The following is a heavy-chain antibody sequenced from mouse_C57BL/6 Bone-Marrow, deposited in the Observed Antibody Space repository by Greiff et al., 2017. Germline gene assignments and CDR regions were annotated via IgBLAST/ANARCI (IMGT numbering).Heavy chain of an antibody. CDR3: TITTVVHYYAMDY. J-gene: IGHJ4*01. V-gene: IGHV1-69*01. Sequence: VQLQQPGAELVMPGASVKLSCKASGYTFTSYWMHWVKQRPGQGLEWIGEIDPSDSYTNYNQQFKGKSTLTVDKSSSTAYMQLSSLTSEDSAVYYCTITTVVHYYAMDYWGQGTSVTVSS. CDR1: GYTFTSYW. D-gene: IGHD1-1*01. CDR2: IDPSDSYT.